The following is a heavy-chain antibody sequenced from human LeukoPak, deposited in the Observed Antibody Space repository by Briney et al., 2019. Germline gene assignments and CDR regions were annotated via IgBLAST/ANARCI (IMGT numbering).Heavy chain of an antibody. Sequence: GGSLRLSCTASGLSLNSYAMSWVRQAPGKGLEWVAFIRYDGSNKYYADSVKGRFTISRDNAKNSLYLQMNSLRAEDTAVYYCARDHNPSPYSSSSGDYYYYMDVWGKGTTVTVSS. CDR2: IRYDGSNK. CDR3: ARDHNPSPYSSSSGDYYYYMDV. CDR1: GLSLNSYA. D-gene: IGHD6-6*01. J-gene: IGHJ6*03. V-gene: IGHV3-30*02.